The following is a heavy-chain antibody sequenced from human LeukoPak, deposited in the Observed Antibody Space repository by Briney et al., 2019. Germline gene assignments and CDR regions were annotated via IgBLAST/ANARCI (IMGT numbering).Heavy chain of an antibody. Sequence: SETLSLTCTVSGGSISSYYWSWIRQPPGKGLEWIGYIYYSGSTNYNPSLKSRVTISVDTSKNQFSLKLSSVTAADTAVYYCARVDPDSSSTLEVFDYWGQGTLVAVSS. CDR2: IYYSGST. CDR1: GGSISSYY. CDR3: ARVDPDSSSTLEVFDY. J-gene: IGHJ4*02. D-gene: IGHD6-6*01. V-gene: IGHV4-59*01.